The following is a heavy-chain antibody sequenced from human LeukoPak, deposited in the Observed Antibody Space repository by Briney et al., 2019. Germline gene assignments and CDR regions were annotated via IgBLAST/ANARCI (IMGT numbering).Heavy chain of an antibody. CDR1: GGTLSSHA. CDR3: ARLGHCGETNCYSDFYYMDV. V-gene: IGHV1-69*05. J-gene: IGHJ6*03. Sequence: SVKVSCKASGGTLSSHAISWVRQAPGQGLEWMGGILPFFGTANYAQKFQGRVTITTDESTSSAYMELSSLRSEDTAIYFCARLGHCGETNCYSDFYYMDVWGKGTTVIVSS. D-gene: IGHD2-21*01. CDR2: ILPFFGTA.